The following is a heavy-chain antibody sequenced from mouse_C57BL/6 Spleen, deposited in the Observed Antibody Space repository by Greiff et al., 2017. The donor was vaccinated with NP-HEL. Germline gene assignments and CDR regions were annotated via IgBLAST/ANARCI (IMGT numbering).Heavy chain of an antibody. CDR3: ARVGDGYYGAWFAY. Sequence: EVQRVESGGGLVKPGGSLKLSCAASGFTFSSYAMSWVRQTPEKRLEWVATISDGGSYTYYPDNVKGRFTISRDNAKNNLYLQMSHLKSEDTAMYYCARVGDGYYGAWFAYWGQGTLVTVSA. V-gene: IGHV5-4*01. CDR1: GFTFSSYA. D-gene: IGHD2-3*01. J-gene: IGHJ3*01. CDR2: ISDGGSYT.